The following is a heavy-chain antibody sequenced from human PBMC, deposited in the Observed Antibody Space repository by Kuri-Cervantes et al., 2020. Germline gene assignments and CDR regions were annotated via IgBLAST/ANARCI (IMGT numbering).Heavy chain of an antibody. J-gene: IGHJ3*02. V-gene: IGHV3-11*04. Sequence: GESLKISCAVYGGSFSGYYWSWIRQPPGKGLEWVSAISGSGGSTYYADSVKGRFTISRDNAKNSLYLQMNSLRAEDTAVYYCARDIAVYAFDIWGQGTMVTVSS. CDR1: GGSFSGYY. CDR2: ISGSGGST. CDR3: ARDIAVYAFDI. D-gene: IGHD6-19*01.